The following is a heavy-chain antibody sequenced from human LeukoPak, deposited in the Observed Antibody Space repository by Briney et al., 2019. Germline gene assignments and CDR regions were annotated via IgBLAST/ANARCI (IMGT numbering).Heavy chain of an antibody. CDR1: GGSISSSGYY. J-gene: IGHJ3*02. CDR3: ASAPSGPFDI. V-gene: IGHV4-39*01. CDR2: VYYSGST. Sequence: PSETLFLTCTVSGGSISSSGYYWGWIRQPPGKGLEWIGSVYYSGSTYYNPSLKSRGTISVDTSKNQFSLKLSSVTAADTAVYYCASAPSGPFDIWGQGTMVTVSS.